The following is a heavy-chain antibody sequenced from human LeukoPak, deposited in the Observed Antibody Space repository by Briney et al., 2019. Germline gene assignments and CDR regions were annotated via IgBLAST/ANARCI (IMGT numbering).Heavy chain of an antibody. V-gene: IGHV1-2*02. Sequence: ASVKVSCKASGYMFTGYYMHWVRQAPGQGLEWMGWINPNSGGTNYAQKFQGRVTMTRDTSISTAYMELSRLRSDDTAVYYCARDRGYCSSTSCYSDWFDPWGQGTLVTVSS. CDR2: INPNSGGT. CDR3: ARDRGYCSSTSCYSDWFDP. J-gene: IGHJ5*02. CDR1: GYMFTGYY. D-gene: IGHD2-2*01.